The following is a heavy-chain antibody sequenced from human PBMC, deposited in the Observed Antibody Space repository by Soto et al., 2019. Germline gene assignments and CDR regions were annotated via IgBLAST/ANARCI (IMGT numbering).Heavy chain of an antibody. V-gene: IGHV4-34*01. J-gene: IGHJ3*02. CDR3: ARAYDTSGYFHAFDI. Sequence: PSETLSLTCAVYGGSFSGYYWSLIRQPPGKGLEWIGEINHSGSTNYNPSLKSRVTISVDTSKIQFSLKLSSVTAADTAVYYCARAYDTSGYFHAFDIWGQGTMVTVSS. D-gene: IGHD3-22*01. CDR1: GGSFSGYY. CDR2: INHSGST.